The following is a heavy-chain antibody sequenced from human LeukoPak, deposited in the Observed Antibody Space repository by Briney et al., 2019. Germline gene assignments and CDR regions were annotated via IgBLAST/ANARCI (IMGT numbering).Heavy chain of an antibody. V-gene: IGHV3-23*01. D-gene: IGHD6-13*01. CDR1: GFTFSSYG. CDR3: AREEIAAAFFDY. CDR2: ISGSGGST. Sequence: QPGGSLRLSCAASGFTFSSYGMSWVRQAPGKGLEWVSAISGSGGSTYYADSVKGRFTISRDNAKNSLYLQMNSLRAEDTAVYYCAREEIAAAFFDYWGQGTLVTVSS. J-gene: IGHJ4*02.